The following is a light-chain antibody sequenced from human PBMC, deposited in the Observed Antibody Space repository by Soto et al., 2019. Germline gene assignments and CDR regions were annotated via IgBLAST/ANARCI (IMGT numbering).Light chain of an antibody. CDR1: QSVSSSY. CDR2: GAS. J-gene: IGKJ2*01. CDR3: QQYNNWPYT. V-gene: IGKV3-20*01. Sequence: EIVLTQSPGTLSLSRGERATLSCRASQSVSSSYLAWYQQKPGQAPRLLIYGASSRATGIPDRFSGSGSGTDFTLTIRSLQSEDSAVYYCQQYNNWPYTFGQGTKVDIK.